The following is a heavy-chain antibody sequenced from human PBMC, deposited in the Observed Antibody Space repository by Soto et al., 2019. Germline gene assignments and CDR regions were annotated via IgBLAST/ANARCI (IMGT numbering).Heavy chain of an antibody. CDR1: GYTFTSYG. J-gene: IGHJ5*02. V-gene: IGHV1-18*01. CDR3: ARGSSSPVRNWFDP. Sequence: ASVKVSFKASGYTFTSYGISWVRQAPGQGLEWMGWISAYDGNTNYAQKLQGRVTMTTDTSTSTAYMELRSLRSDDTAVYYCARGSSSPVRNWFDPWGQGTLVTVSS. CDR2: ISAYDGNT. D-gene: IGHD6-6*01.